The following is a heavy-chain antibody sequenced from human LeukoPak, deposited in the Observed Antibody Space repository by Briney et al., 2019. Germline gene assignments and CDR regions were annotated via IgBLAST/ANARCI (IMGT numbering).Heavy chain of an antibody. Sequence: SETLSLTCTVSGGSISSYYWSWIRQRPGKGLEWIGYIYYSGSTNYNPSLKSRVTISEDTSKNQFSLKLSSVTAADTAVYYCARDAGGTILSWGQGTLVTVSS. CDR1: GGSISSYY. D-gene: IGHD1-1*01. V-gene: IGHV4-59*01. CDR2: IYYSGST. J-gene: IGHJ4*02. CDR3: ARDAGGTILS.